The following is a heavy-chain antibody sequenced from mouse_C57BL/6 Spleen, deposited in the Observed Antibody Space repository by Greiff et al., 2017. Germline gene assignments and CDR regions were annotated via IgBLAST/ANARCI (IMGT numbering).Heavy chain of an antibody. CDR2: IYPRSGNT. CDR3: ARLSYFDV. J-gene: IGHJ1*03. Sequence: QVQLQQSGAELARPGASVKLSCKASGYTFTSYGISWVKQRTGQGLEWIGEIYPRSGNTYYNEKFKGKATLTADKSSSTAYMELRSLTSEDSAVYFCARLSYFDVWAQGPRSPSPQ. CDR1: GYTFTSYG. V-gene: IGHV1-81*01.